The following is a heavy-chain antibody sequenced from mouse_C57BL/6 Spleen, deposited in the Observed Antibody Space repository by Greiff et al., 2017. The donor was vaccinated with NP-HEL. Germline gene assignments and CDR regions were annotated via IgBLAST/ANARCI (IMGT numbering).Heavy chain of an antibody. J-gene: IGHJ1*03. CDR3: VRDDYDDWYFDV. D-gene: IGHD2-4*01. CDR1: GFTFSSYA. Sequence: EVKLMESGGGLVKPGGSLKLSCAASGFTFSSYAMSWVRQTPEKRLEWVATISDGGSYTYYPDNVKGRFTISRDNAKNNLYLQMSHLKSEDTAMYYCVRDDYDDWYFDVWGTGTTVTVSS. V-gene: IGHV5-4*01. CDR2: ISDGGSYT.